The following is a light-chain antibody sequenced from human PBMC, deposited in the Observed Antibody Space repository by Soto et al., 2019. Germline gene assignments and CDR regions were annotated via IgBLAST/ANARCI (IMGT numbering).Light chain of an antibody. J-gene: IGKJ1*01. Sequence: EIVMPQSPATLSVSPGDRATLSCRASQSVSSSLAWYHQKPGQGPRLLIYGASTRATGIPARFSGSGSGTEFTLTINSLQSEDVAVYYCQQYNNWPRTFGQGTKVDIK. V-gene: IGKV3-15*01. CDR2: GAS. CDR1: QSVSSS. CDR3: QQYNNWPRT.